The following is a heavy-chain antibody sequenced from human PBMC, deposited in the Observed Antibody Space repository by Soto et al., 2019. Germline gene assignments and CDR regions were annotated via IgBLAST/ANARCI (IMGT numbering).Heavy chain of an antibody. D-gene: IGHD3-9*01. Sequence: PGEPRKIACPCPGHIFSNYCIGWVRQTPVKGLVCMCIIFFRDSETKFSPSFQGQVTISADNSLNTVYLQWITLKASASGVDYCARGSFDAAHCCDLWGHGIQVNVSS. J-gene: IGHJ5*02. CDR2: IFFRDSET. CDR1: GHIFSNYC. V-gene: IGHV5-51*01. CDR3: ARGSFDAAHCCDL.